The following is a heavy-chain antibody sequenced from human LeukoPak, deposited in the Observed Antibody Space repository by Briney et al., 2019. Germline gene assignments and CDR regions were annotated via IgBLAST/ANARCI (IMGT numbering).Heavy chain of an antibody. V-gene: IGHV5-51*01. CDR3: ARHFAAAGTGAFDI. CDR1: GYSFTSYW. D-gene: IGHD6-13*01. CDR2: IYPGDSDT. Sequence: GESLKISRKGSGYSFTSYWIGWVRQMPGKGLEWMGIIYPGDSDTRYSPSFQGQVTISADKSISTAYLQWSSLKASDTAMYYCARHFAAAGTGAFDIRGQGTMVTVSS. J-gene: IGHJ3*02.